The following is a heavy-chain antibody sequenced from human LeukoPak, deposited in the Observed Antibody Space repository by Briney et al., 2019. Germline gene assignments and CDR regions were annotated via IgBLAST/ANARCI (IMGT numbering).Heavy chain of an antibody. D-gene: IGHD2-2*01. CDR1: GFTFTNYW. V-gene: IGHV3-7*01. CDR2: IKQDGSEK. Sequence: PGGSLRLSCAASGFTFTNYWITWVRQAPGKGLEWVANIKQDGSEKYYVDSVKGRFTISRDNAKNSLYLQMNSLRVEDTAVYYCARGVGCSSTSCYYSDYWGQGTLVIVSS. CDR3: ARGVGCSSTSCYYSDY. J-gene: IGHJ4*02.